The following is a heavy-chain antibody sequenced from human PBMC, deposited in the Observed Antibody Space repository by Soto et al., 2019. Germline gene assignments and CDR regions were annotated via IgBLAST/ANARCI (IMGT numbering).Heavy chain of an antibody. CDR3: ARDRGTYYYDSSGYYSPEPSRYYYYGMDV. Sequence: GGSLRLSCAASGFTFSSYAMHWVRQAPGKGLGWVAVISYDGSNKYYADSVKGRFTISRDNSKNTLYLQMNSLRAEDTAVYYCARDRGTYYYDSSGYYSPEPSRYYYYGMDVWGQGTTVTVSS. J-gene: IGHJ6*02. CDR2: ISYDGSNK. D-gene: IGHD3-22*01. CDR1: GFTFSSYA. V-gene: IGHV3-30-3*01.